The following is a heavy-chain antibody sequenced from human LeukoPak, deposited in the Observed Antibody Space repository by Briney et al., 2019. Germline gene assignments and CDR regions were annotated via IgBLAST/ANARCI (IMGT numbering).Heavy chain of an antibody. D-gene: IGHD2-15*01. J-gene: IGHJ4*02. CDR2: INPNSGGT. Sequence: ASVKVSCKASGYTFTGYYTHWVRQAPGQGLEWMGWINPNSGGTNYAQKFQGWVTMTRDTSISTAYMELSRLRSDDTAVYYCARELRRGYATLDYWGQGTLVTVSS. CDR3: ARELRRGYATLDY. CDR1: GYTFTGYY. V-gene: IGHV1-2*04.